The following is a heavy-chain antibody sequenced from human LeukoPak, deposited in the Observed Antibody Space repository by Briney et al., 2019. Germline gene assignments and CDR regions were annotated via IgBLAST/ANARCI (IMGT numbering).Heavy chain of an antibody. CDR2: IYHSGST. CDR3: ARGEVLRFLEWTPDAFDI. D-gene: IGHD3-3*01. CDR1: GGSISSGGYS. J-gene: IGHJ3*02. Sequence: SETLSLTCAVSGGSISSGGYSWSWIRQPPGQGLEWIGYIYHSGSTYYNPSLKSRVTISVDRSKNQFSLKLSSVTAADTAVYYCARGEVLRFLEWTPDAFDIWGQGTMVTVSS. V-gene: IGHV4-30-2*01.